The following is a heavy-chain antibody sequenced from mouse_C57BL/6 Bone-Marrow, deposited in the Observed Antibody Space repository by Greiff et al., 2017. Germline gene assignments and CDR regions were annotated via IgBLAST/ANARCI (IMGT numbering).Heavy chain of an antibody. Sequence: QVQLQQPGAELVKPGASVKLSCKASGYTFTSSWMHWVKQRPGQGLEWIGMIHPNSGSTNYNEKFKSKATLTVDKSSSTAYMQLSSLTSEDSAVXYCARKRDYSSTWFAYWGQGTLVTVSA. CDR1: GYTFTSSW. CDR2: IHPNSGST. J-gene: IGHJ3*01. V-gene: IGHV1-64*01. D-gene: IGHD2-5*01. CDR3: ARKRDYSSTWFAY.